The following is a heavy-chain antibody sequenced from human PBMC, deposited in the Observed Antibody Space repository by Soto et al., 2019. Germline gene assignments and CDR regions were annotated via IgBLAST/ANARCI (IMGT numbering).Heavy chain of an antibody. J-gene: IGHJ2*01. CDR1: GYTFKDYD. D-gene: IGHD3-3*01. CDR3: ARRMTWSLWCFDL. Sequence: ASVKVSCKASGYTFKDYDINWVRRAPGQGLEWMGWMNPNSGNTAYARKFHDRITMTRSVSARTAFMELSSLTPEDTAVYYCARRMTWSLWCFDLWGSGTQVTVSA. V-gene: IGHV1-8*01. CDR2: MNPNSGNT.